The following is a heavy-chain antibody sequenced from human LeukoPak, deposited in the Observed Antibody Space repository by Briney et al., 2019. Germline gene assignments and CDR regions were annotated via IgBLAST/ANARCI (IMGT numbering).Heavy chain of an antibody. Sequence: SESLSLTCSVSDGSISNYYWTWIRQPPGKGLEWIWNIQYSGSTNFNPSLKSRVTVSVDTSKNQVSLKLRSVTAADTAVYYCARDSGLGYCSTTSCSYGLDVWGQGTTVFVS. CDR3: ARDSGLGYCSTTSCSYGLDV. J-gene: IGHJ6*02. V-gene: IGHV4-59*01. CDR2: IQYSGST. CDR1: DGSISNYY. D-gene: IGHD2-2*01.